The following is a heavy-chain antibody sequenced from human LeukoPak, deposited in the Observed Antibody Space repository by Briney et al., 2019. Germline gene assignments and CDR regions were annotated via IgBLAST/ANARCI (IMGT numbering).Heavy chain of an antibody. V-gene: IGHV3-30*07. D-gene: IGHD7-27*01. J-gene: IGHJ3*02. Sequence: GRFTFSRDSSKNTLYLQMNSLRAEDTAVYYCASATGDNDAFDIWGQGTMVTVSS. CDR3: ASATGDNDAFDI.